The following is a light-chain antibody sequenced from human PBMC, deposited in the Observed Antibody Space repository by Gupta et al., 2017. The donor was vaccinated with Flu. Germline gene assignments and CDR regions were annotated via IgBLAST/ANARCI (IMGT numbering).Light chain of an antibody. Sequence: IQITQSSSTLYSSQGDRVTITCRASQSIGNWLAWYQQKPGNAPTLLIYKASSLESGVPSRFSGSGSGTEFTLTITRLQPDDFATYYCQQYNSYSRSFGQGTKLEIK. CDR3: QQYNSYSRS. J-gene: IGKJ2*03. CDR2: KAS. CDR1: QSIGNW. V-gene: IGKV1-5*03.